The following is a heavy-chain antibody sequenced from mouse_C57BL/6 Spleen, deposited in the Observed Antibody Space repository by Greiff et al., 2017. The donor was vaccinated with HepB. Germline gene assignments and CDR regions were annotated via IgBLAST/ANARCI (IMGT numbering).Heavy chain of an antibody. CDR3: ARAGIGYDYLYAMDD. J-gene: IGHJ4*01. CDR1: GYTFTSYW. Sequence: QVQLQQPGAELVKPGASVKMSCKASGYTFTSYWITWVKQRPGQGLEWIGDIYPGSGSTNYNEKFKSKATLTVDTSSSTAYMQLSSLTSEDSAVYYCARAGIGYDYLYAMDDWGQGTSVTVSS. CDR2: IYPGSGST. V-gene: IGHV1-55*01. D-gene: IGHD2-4*01.